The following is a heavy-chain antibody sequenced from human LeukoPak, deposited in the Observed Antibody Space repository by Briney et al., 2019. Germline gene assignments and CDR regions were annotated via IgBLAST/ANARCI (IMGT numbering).Heavy chain of an antibody. CDR2: IIPIFGTA. Sequence: SVKVSCKASGGTFSSYAISWVRQAPGQGLEWMGGIIPIFGTASYAQKFQGRVTITADESTSTAYMELSSLRSEDTAVYYCAREMRFGELYYYYYGMDVWGKGTTVTVSS. J-gene: IGHJ6*04. CDR3: AREMRFGELYYYYYGMDV. V-gene: IGHV1-69*01. CDR1: GGTFSSYA. D-gene: IGHD3-10*01.